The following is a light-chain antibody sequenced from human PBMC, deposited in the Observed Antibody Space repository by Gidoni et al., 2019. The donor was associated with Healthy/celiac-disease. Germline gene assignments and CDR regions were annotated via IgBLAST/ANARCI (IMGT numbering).Light chain of an antibody. V-gene: IGLV1-47*01. Sequence: QSVLPQPPSASGTPGQGVTISCSGSSSNIGSNYVYWYQKLPGTAPKLLIYRNNQRPSGVPDRFSGSKSGTSASLAISGLRSEDEADYYCAAWDDSLSGVVFGGGTKLTVL. J-gene: IGLJ2*01. CDR1: SSNIGSNY. CDR3: AAWDDSLSGVV. CDR2: RNN.